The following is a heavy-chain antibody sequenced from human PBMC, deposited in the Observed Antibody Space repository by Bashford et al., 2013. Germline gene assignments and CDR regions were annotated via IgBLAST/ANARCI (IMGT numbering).Heavy chain of an antibody. CDR3: ARGVGYSYGFYYYYYYGMDV. CDR1: GYTLTELS. V-gene: IGHV1-24*01. CDR2: FDPEDGET. D-gene: IGHD5-18*01. Sequence: VASVKVSCKVSGYTLTELSMHWVRQAPGKGLEWMGGFDPEDGETIYAQKFQGRVTMTEDTSTDTAYMELSSLRSEDTAVYYCARGVGYSYGFYYYYYYGMDVWGQGTTVTVSS. J-gene: IGHJ6*02.